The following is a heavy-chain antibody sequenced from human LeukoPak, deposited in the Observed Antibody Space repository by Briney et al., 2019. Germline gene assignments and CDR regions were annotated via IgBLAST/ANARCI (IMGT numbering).Heavy chain of an antibody. CDR2: INWNGGST. CDR1: GFTFDDYG. CDR3: ARGADGVSSNSRGWFDP. J-gene: IGHJ5*02. D-gene: IGHD2-15*01. Sequence: RSGGSLRLSCAASGFTFDDYGMTWVRQAPGKGLEWVSGINWNGGSTGYADSVKGRFTISRDNAKNSLYLQMNSLRAEDTALYYCARGADGVSSNSRGWFDPWGQGTLVTVSS. V-gene: IGHV3-20*04.